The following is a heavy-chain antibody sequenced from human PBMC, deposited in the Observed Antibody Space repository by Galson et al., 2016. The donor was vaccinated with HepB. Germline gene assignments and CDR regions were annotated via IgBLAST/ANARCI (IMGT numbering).Heavy chain of an antibody. CDR2: ISWNSGRI. J-gene: IGHJ4*02. D-gene: IGHD2-8*02. Sequence: SLRLSCAASGFTFDDYAMHWVRQAPGKGLEWVSGISWNSGRIGYADSVKGRFTISRDNAKNSLYLEMNSLRAEDTALYYCAKEGFTYCTGGLCYNDYWGQGTLVTVSS. CDR1: GFTFDDYA. V-gene: IGHV3-9*01. CDR3: AKEGFTYCTGGLCYNDY.